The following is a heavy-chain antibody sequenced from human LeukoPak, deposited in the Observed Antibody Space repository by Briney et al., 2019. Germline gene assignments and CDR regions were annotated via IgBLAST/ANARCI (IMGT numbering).Heavy chain of an antibody. J-gene: IGHJ6*03. V-gene: IGHV3-23*01. CDR3: AKDTVKVTTIRRVPHYMDV. CDR2: ISDSGNT. Sequence: GGSLRLSCAASGFTLSSYAMSWVRQAPGKGLEWVSAISDSGNTYHADSVKGRFIISRDNSKNTLYLQMNSLRAEDTAVYYCAKDTVKVTTIRRVPHYMDVWGKGTTVTISS. CDR1: GFTLSSYA. D-gene: IGHD5-12*01.